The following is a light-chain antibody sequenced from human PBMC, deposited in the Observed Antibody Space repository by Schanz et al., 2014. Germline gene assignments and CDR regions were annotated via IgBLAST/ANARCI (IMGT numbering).Light chain of an antibody. CDR3: QQYNDWRT. CDR1: QSGSDSF. J-gene: IGKJ1*01. V-gene: IGKV3D-15*01. Sequence: EIALTQSPGTLPLSPGERATLSCRASQSGSDSFLAWYQQKPGQGPRLLIYDASNRATGIPARFSGSGSGTEFTLTISSLQSEDFAVYYCQQYNDWRTFGQGTKVEVK. CDR2: DAS.